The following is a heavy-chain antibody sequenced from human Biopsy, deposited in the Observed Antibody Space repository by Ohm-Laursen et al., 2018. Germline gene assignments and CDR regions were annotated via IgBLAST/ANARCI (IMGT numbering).Heavy chain of an antibody. J-gene: IGHJ4*02. D-gene: IGHD1-1*01. CDR1: GHTLTASS. CDR2: IAPENGKT. Sequence: ASETVSCKVYGHTLTASSMHWARQAPGRGLEWMGGIAPENGKTIYAQKFQGRITMTEDTSTDTAYMELSSLRTEDTAVYYCAADINVWNVNYWGQGTQVTVSS. V-gene: IGHV1-24*01. CDR3: AADINVWNVNY.